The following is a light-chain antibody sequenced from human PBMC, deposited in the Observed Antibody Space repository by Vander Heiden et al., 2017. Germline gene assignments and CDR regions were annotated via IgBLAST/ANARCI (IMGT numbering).Light chain of an antibody. CDR1: QSVSSN. J-gene: IGKJ3*01. CDR2: GAS. V-gene: IGKV3-15*01. CDR3: QQYNNWPSFT. Sequence: EIVMTQSPATLSVSPGESATLSCRASQSVSSNLAWYQQKPGQAPRLLIYGASTRATDIPARFSGSGSGTEFTLTISSLQSEDFAVYYCQQYNNWPSFTFGPGTKVDIK.